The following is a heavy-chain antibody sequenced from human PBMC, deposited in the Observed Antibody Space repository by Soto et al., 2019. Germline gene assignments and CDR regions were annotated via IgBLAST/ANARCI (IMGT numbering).Heavy chain of an antibody. CDR1: GFTFSSYG. J-gene: IGHJ4*02. CDR3: ARVSLIAGGWPVDF. V-gene: IGHV3-30*03. Sequence: QAGGSLRLSCAASGFTFSSYGMHWVRQAPGKGLEWVSLLSSDGRNIFYGGSVKGRFSISRDNSKNTLYLQMTSLRVDDTAVYYCARVSLIAGGWPVDFWGQGTLVTVSS. D-gene: IGHD6-19*01. CDR2: LSSDGRNI.